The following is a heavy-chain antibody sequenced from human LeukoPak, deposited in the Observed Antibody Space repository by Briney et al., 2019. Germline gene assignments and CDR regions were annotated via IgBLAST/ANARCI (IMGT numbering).Heavy chain of an antibody. J-gene: IGHJ4*02. CDR3: ANGNGQQFLGWLHEAYFDY. CDR2: INANSGAT. V-gene: IGHV3-23*01. CDR1: GFAFSFFA. D-gene: IGHD3-3*01. Sequence: GGSLRLSCTASGFAFSFFAMSWLRQPPGKGLEWVSTINANSGATSYADSVKGRITISRDNSKNTLYLQMNSLRVEDTAVYYCANGNGQQFLGWLHEAYFDYWGQGTLVTVSS.